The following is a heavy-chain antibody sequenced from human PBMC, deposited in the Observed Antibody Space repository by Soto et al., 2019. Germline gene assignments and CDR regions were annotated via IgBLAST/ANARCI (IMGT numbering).Heavy chain of an antibody. D-gene: IGHD2-2*01. Sequence: RLLCTSSGFTFGEYAMNWVAQAPGKGLEWVGCIRSKGYGGTPEYDASVKGRFNISRDDSKSSAYLQMNSLQAEDTAVYYCSRSGPAVPNHYLDYWGQGTLVTV. CDR3: SRSGPAVPNHYLDY. V-gene: IGHV3-49*04. J-gene: IGHJ4*02. CDR2: IRSKGYGGTP. CDR1: GFTFGEYA.